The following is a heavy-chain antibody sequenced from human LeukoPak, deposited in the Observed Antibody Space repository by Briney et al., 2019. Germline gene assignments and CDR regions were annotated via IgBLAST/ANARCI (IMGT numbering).Heavy chain of an antibody. Sequence: ASVKVSCKASGYTFTGYYMYWVRQAPGQGLEWMGRINPNSGGTNYAQKLQGRVTMTTDTSTSTAYMELRSLRSDDTAVYYCARDADENYYYDSSGYYYVYWGQGTLVTVSS. CDR1: GYTFTGYY. D-gene: IGHD3-22*01. V-gene: IGHV1-2*06. CDR3: ARDADENYYYDSSGYYYVY. CDR2: INPNSGGT. J-gene: IGHJ4*02.